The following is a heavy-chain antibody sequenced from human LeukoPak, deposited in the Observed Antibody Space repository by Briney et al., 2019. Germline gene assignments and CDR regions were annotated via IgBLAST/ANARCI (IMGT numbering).Heavy chain of an antibody. CDR2: IKQDGSEK. Sequence: GGSLRLSVPASGFTFSSFWRSWFGRAPGKGLEWVANIKQDGSEKYYVDSVKGRFTISRDNAKNSLYLQMSNLRAEDTAVYFCARGGGLDVWGQGATVTVSS. CDR3: ARGGGLDV. D-gene: IGHD3-16*01. CDR1: GFTFSSFW. V-gene: IGHV3-7*03. J-gene: IGHJ6*02.